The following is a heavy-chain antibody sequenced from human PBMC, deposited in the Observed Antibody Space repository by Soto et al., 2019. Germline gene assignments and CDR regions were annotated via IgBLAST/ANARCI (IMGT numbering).Heavy chain of an antibody. Sequence: SETLSLTCTVSRGSISNFFWTWIRQPPGRGLEWIGYISYSGTTNYNASLKSRVTISVDTSANQFSLRVRSVTAADTAVYYCARENTHLDAFDIWGQGTMVTVSS. J-gene: IGHJ3*02. CDR1: RGSISNFF. CDR3: ARENTHLDAFDI. V-gene: IGHV4-59*01. CDR2: ISYSGTT. D-gene: IGHD2-2*02.